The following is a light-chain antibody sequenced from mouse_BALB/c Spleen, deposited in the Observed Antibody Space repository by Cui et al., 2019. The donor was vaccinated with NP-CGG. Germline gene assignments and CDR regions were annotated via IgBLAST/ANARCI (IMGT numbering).Light chain of an antibody. J-gene: IGLJ1*01. Sequence: FLTHESALTTSPGETVTLTCRSSTGAVTTSNYANWVQEKPDHLFTGLIGGTNNRAPGVPARFSGSLIGDKAALTITGAQTEDEAIYFCALWYSNHWVFGGGTKLTVL. CDR3: ALWYSNHWV. V-gene: IGLV1*01. CDR1: TGAVTTSNY. CDR2: GTN.